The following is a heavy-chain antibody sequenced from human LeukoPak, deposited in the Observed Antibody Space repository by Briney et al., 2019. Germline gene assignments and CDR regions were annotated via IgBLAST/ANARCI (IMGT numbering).Heavy chain of an antibody. J-gene: IGHJ4*02. Sequence: GRSLSLSCAASGFTFSTFLMTWVRQGPGKGMESVSSMGEIGGNTYYADSVKGRFTISSDNSKNTLYLQMNSLRDEDTAVYYCAKGRLRELNDCWGQGTLVTVSS. D-gene: IGHD1-7*01. V-gene: IGHV3-23*01. CDR2: MGEIGGNT. CDR1: GFTFSTFL. CDR3: AKGRLRELNDC.